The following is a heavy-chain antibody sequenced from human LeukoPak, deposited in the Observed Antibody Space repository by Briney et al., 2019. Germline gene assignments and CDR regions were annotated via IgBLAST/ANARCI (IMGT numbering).Heavy chain of an antibody. CDR1: GGSFNDYY. CDR2: ISHSGSS. Sequence: PSETLSLTCGVFGGSFNDYYWTWIRQPPGQGLEWIGEISHSGSSTYNASLKGRVVISLDTSKSHFSLSLISVTAADTAVYYCAGTRRSYGDFVLPLDPRGQGVLVTVSS. CDR3: AGTRRSYGDFVLPLDP. V-gene: IGHV4-34*01. D-gene: IGHD4-17*01. J-gene: IGHJ5*02.